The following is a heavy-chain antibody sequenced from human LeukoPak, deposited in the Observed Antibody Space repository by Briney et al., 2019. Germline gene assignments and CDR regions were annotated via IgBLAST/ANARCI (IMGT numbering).Heavy chain of an antibody. CDR3: ASYDSSGSAFNI. Sequence: SETLSLTCTVSGGSISSYYWNWIRQSPGKGLEWIGYIYYSGNTNYNPSLKSRVTISVDTSKNQFSLKLSSVTAADTAVYYCASYDSSGSAFNIRGQGTMVTVSS. CDR2: IYYSGNT. D-gene: IGHD3-22*01. CDR1: GGSISSYY. J-gene: IGHJ3*02. V-gene: IGHV4-59*01.